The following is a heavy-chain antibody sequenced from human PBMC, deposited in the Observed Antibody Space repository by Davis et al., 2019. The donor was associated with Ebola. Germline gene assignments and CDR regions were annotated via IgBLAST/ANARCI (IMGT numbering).Heavy chain of an antibody. D-gene: IGHD3-10*01. CDR3: ARVSTLPMLRGITQVGWFDP. CDR1: GYTFTSYA. Sequence: AASVKVSCKASGYTFTSYAMHWVRQAPGQRLEWMGWINAGNGNTNYAQNVQGRVTMATDTATSTAYMELRSLGYDDTAVYYCARVSTLPMLRGITQVGWFDPWGQGTLVTVSS. J-gene: IGHJ5*02. V-gene: IGHV1-3*01. CDR2: INAGNGNT.